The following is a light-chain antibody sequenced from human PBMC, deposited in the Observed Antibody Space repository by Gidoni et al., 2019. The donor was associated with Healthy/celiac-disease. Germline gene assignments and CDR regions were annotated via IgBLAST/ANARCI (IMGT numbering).Light chain of an antibody. V-gene: IGKV1D-13*01. CDR2: DAS. CDR3: QQFNNYPLT. CDR1: HGISSA. Sequence: AIQLTQSPSSLSASVGDRVTITCRASHGISSALAWYQQKQGKAPKLLIYDASSLESGVPSRFSGSGSGTDFTLTISSLQPEDFATYYCQQFNNYPLTFGGGTKVEIK. J-gene: IGKJ4*01.